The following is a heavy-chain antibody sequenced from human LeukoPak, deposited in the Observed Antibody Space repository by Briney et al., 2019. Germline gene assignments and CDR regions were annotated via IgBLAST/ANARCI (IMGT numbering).Heavy chain of an antibody. Sequence: GGSLRLSCAASGFTFSSYSMNWVRQAPGKGLEWVSYISSSSSTIYYADSVKGRFTISRDNAKNSLYLQMNSLRAEDTAVYYCARVSLPAAITWGRWYYYYYYYMDVWGKGTTVTVSS. CDR2: ISSSSSTI. CDR3: ARVSLPAAITWGRWYYYYYYYMDV. V-gene: IGHV3-48*04. J-gene: IGHJ6*03. D-gene: IGHD2-2*01. CDR1: GFTFSSYS.